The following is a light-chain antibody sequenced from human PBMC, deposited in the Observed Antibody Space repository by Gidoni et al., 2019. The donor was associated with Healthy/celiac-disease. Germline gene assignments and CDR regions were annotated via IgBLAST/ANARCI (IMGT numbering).Light chain of an antibody. CDR3: QQYGSPLT. CDR2: GAS. V-gene: IGKV3-20*01. CDR1: QSVSSSY. Sequence: IVLTPSPGTLSLSPGERATLSCRASQSVSSSYLAWYQQKPGQAPRLLIYGASSRATGIPDRFSGSGSGTDFTLTISRLEPEDFAVYYCQQYGSPLTFGGGTKVEIK. J-gene: IGKJ4*01.